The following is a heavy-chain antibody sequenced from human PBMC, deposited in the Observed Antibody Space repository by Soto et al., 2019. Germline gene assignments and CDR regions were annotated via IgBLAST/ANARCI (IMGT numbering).Heavy chain of an antibody. V-gene: IGHV1-18*01. CDR3: AREFYYYDSSGYKYYYYYGMDV. CDR2: ISAYNGNT. Sequence: GSSVKRSCKASGYTFTSYGISWVRQAPGQGLEWMGWISAYNGNTNYAQKLQGRVTMTTDTSTSTAYMELRSLRSDDTAVYYCAREFYYYDSSGYKYYYYYGMDVWGQGTTVTVS. D-gene: IGHD3-22*01. CDR1: GYTFTSYG. J-gene: IGHJ6*02.